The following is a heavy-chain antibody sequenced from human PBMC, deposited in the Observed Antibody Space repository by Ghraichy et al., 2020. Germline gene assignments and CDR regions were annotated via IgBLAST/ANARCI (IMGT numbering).Heavy chain of an antibody. J-gene: IGHJ4*02. CDR1: GGSINSTNYY. CDR3: ARGATPRDF. V-gene: IGHV4-30-4*01. CDR2: IYYSGSS. Sequence: SETLSLTCTVSGGSINSTNYYWSWIRQPPGKGLEWIGYIYYSGSSYYNPSLKSRVTISVDTSKNQFSLKLSSVTAADTAVYCCARGATPRDFWGQGTLVTVSS. D-gene: IGHD2-15*01.